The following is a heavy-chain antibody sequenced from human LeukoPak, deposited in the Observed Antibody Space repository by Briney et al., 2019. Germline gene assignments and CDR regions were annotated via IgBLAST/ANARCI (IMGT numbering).Heavy chain of an antibody. CDR3: ARDRLYYYGSGSYSHYYYYMDV. V-gene: IGHV4-59*01. D-gene: IGHD3-10*01. Sequence: PSETLSLTCTVSGGSISSYYWSWIRQPPGKGLEWIGYIYYSGSTNYNPSLKSRVTISVDTSKNQFSLKLSSVTAADTAVYYCARDRLYYYGSGSYSHYYYYMDVWGKGTTVTISS. CDR2: IYYSGST. CDR1: GGSISSYY. J-gene: IGHJ6*03.